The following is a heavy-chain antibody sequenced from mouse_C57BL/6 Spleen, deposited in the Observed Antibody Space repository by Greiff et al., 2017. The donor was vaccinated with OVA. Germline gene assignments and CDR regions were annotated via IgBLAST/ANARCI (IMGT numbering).Heavy chain of an antibody. CDR2: IWTGGGT. V-gene: IGHV2-9-1*01. CDR1: GFSLTSYA. D-gene: IGHD4-1*01. Sequence: QVQLKQSGPGLVAPSQSLSITCTVSGFSLTSYAISWVRQPPGKGLEWLGVIWTGGGTNYNSALKSRLSISKDNSKSQVFLKMNSLQTDDTARYYCASLTGALYYAMDYWGQGTSVTVSS. J-gene: IGHJ4*01. CDR3: ASLTGALYYAMDY.